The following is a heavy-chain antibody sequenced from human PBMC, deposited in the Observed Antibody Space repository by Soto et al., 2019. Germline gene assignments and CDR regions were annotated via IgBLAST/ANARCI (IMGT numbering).Heavy chain of an antibody. Sequence: QVQLQQWGARLLTPSETLSLTCAVSGGSLSGYFWSWIRQPPGKGLEWIGEIIPSGGTNYNPSIKRRVTISVDTSKNQFSLKVTYVTAADTGVYYCARGSFTARWFLQSWGQGSPVTVSS. CDR2: IIPSGGT. D-gene: IGHD3-10*01. CDR3: ARGSFTARWFLQS. V-gene: IGHV4-34*01. J-gene: IGHJ1*01. CDR1: GGSLSGYF.